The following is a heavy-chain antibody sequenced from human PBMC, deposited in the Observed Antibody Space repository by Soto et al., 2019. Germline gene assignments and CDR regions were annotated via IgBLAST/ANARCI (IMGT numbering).Heavy chain of an antibody. V-gene: IGHV4-39*01. CDR3: AKHGLTAYMAYYFDL. D-gene: IGHD3-16*01. CDR1: GDSISRSTYY. J-gene: IGHJ4*02. CDR2: FFYSGST. Sequence: PSETLSLTCSVSGDSISRSTYYWGWMRQPPGKGLEWIASFFYSGSTYYNPSLKSRVTISVDTSKNQFSLKLSSVTAADTAVYYCAKHGLTAYMAYYFDLWGRGTLVTVSS.